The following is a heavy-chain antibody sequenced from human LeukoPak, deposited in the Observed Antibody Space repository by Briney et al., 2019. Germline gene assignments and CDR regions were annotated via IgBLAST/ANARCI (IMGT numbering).Heavy chain of an antibody. V-gene: IGHV7-4-1*02. CDR1: GYTFTSYA. D-gene: IGHD3-9*01. CDR2: INTNTGNP. Sequence: ASVKVSCKASGYTFTSYAMNWVRQAPGQGLEWMGWINTNTGNPTYAQGFTGRFVFSLDTSVSTAYLQISSLKAEDTAVYYCARILEDYDILIMEGAFDIWGQGTMVTVSS. J-gene: IGHJ3*02. CDR3: ARILEDYDILIMEGAFDI.